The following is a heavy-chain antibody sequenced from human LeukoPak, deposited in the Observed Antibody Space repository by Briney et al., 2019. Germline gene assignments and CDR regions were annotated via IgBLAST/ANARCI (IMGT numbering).Heavy chain of an antibody. J-gene: IGHJ4*02. D-gene: IGHD3-3*01. CDR3: AAGATSIFGVVIED. CDR1: GGSINSYF. CDR2: IYYSGST. Sequence: PSETLSLTCSVSGGSINSYFWSWIRQPPGKGLEGIGYIYYSGSTNYNPSLESRVTISVDTSKNQFSLKLSSVTAADTAVYYCAAGATSIFGVVIEDWGQGTLVTVSS. V-gene: IGHV4-59*01.